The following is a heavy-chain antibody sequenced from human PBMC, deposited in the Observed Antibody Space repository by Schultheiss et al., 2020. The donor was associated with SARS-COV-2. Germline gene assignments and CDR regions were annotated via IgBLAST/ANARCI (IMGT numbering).Heavy chain of an antibody. CDR2: ISSNGGST. CDR3: VKGGMIVVL. J-gene: IGHJ4*02. Sequence: GESLKISCAASGFTFSDYALHWVRQAPGKGLEYVSAISSNGGSTYYADSVKGRFTISRDNSKNTLYLQMSSLRAEDTAVYYCVKGGMIVVLWGQGTLVTVSS. D-gene: IGHD3-22*01. CDR1: GFTFSDYA. V-gene: IGHV3-64D*06.